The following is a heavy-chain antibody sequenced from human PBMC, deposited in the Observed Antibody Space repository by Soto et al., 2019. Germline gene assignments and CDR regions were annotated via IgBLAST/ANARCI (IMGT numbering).Heavy chain of an antibody. CDR1: GYIFRSYG. Sequence: QVQLVQSGGEVKKSGASVKVSCKASGYIFRSYGISWVRQAPGQGLEWMGWINVKNGNTKHVEKFQGRVTMTTDTSTSTAYMELRNLTSGDTAVYYCARGIAVEPTANWFDPWGHGTLVIVSS. D-gene: IGHD6-19*01. J-gene: IGHJ5*02. CDR2: INVKNGNT. CDR3: ARGIAVEPTANWFDP. V-gene: IGHV1-18*01.